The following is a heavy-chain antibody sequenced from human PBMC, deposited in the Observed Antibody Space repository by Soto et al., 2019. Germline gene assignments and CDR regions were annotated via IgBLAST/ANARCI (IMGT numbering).Heavy chain of an antibody. V-gene: IGHV3-30*18. CDR3: AKVLPLYCSGGSCYPGGGLGAFDI. J-gene: IGHJ3*02. D-gene: IGHD2-15*01. CDR1: GFTFSSYG. Sequence: QVQLVESGGGVVQPGRSLRLSCAASGFTFSSYGMHWVRRAPGKGLEWVAVISYDGSNKYYADSVKGRFTLSRDNSKNTLYLQMNSLRAEDTAVYYCAKVLPLYCSGGSCYPGGGLGAFDIWGQGTMVTVSS. CDR2: ISYDGSNK.